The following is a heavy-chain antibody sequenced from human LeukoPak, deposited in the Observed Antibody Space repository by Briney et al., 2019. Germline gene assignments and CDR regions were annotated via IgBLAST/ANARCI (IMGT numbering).Heavy chain of an antibody. Sequence: ASVTVSCKASGYTFTSYYMHWVRQAPGQGLEWMGIINPSGGSTSYAQKFQGRVTMTRDTSTSTVYMELSSLRSEDTAVYYCARDRGIAAAGTGYFDYWGQGTLVTVSS. CDR2: INPSGGST. CDR3: ARDRGIAAAGTGYFDY. CDR1: GYTFTSYY. V-gene: IGHV1-46*01. J-gene: IGHJ4*02. D-gene: IGHD6-13*01.